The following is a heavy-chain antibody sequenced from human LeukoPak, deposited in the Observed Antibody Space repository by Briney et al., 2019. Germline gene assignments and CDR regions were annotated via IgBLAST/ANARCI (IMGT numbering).Heavy chain of an antibody. CDR1: GGPFSGYY. Sequence: SETLSLTCAVYGGPFSGYYRSWIRQPPGKGLEWIGEINHSGSTNYNPSLTSRVTISVDTSKNQFSLKLSSVTAADTAVYYCARRYYDFWSGYSYYFDYWGQGTLVTVSS. D-gene: IGHD3-3*01. CDR2: INHSGST. J-gene: IGHJ4*02. CDR3: ARRYYDFWSGYSYYFDY. V-gene: IGHV4-34*01.